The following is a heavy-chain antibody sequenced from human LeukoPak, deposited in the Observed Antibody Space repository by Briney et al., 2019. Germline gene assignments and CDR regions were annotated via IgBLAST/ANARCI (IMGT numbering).Heavy chain of an antibody. CDR1: GYTFTSYY. D-gene: IGHD3-10*01. V-gene: IGHV1-69*06. CDR3: ARDDVHYYGSGSD. Sequence: SVKVSCKASGYTFTSYYMHWVRQAPGQGLEWMGGIIPIFGTANYAQKFQGRVTITADKSTSTAYMELSSLRSEDTAVYYCARDDVHYYGSGSDWGQGTLVTVSS. J-gene: IGHJ4*02. CDR2: IIPIFGTA.